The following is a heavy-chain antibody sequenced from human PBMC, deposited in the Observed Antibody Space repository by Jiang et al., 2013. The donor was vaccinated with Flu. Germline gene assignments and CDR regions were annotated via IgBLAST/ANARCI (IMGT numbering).Heavy chain of an antibody. CDR2: VYYSGST. D-gene: IGHD6-19*01. V-gene: IGHV4-39*01. CDR1: GGSINSSNYY. Sequence: GLVKPSETLSLTCTVSGGSINSSNYYWGWIRQPPGKGLEWIGSVYYSGSTHYNPSRKSRVTMSVDTSKNQFSLKLSSVTAADTAVYYCARHRINLSSAWYGLGLFDYWGQGTLVTVSS. J-gene: IGHJ4*02. CDR3: ARHRINLSSAWYGLGLFDY.